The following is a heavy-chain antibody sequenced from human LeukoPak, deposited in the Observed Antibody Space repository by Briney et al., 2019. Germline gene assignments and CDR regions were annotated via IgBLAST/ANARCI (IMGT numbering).Heavy chain of an antibody. D-gene: IGHD5-12*01. J-gene: IGHJ5*02. Sequence: GGSLRLSCAASGFTFSSYAMSWVRQAPGKGLEWVSGVSGSGDNTYYADSVKGRFTISRDNSKNALYLQMNSLRAEHTAVYYCTGHIGDNCFDPWGQGTLVTVSS. V-gene: IGHV3-23*01. CDR3: TGHIGDNCFDP. CDR2: VSGSGDNT. CDR1: GFTFSSYA.